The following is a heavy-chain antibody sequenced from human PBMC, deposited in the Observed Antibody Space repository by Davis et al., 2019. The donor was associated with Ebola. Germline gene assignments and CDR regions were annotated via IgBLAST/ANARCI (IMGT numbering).Heavy chain of an antibody. CDR3: ARDAGGDFWTTHNWFDP. V-gene: IGHV3-21*01. J-gene: IGHJ5*02. D-gene: IGHD3/OR15-3a*01. Sequence: GGSLRLSCAASGFTFSSYSMNWVRQAPGKGLEWVSSISSSSSYIYYADSVKGRFTISRDNAKNSLYLQMNSLRAEDTAVYYCARDAGGDFWTTHNWFDPWGQGTLVTVSS. CDR1: GFTFSSYS. CDR2: ISSSSSYI.